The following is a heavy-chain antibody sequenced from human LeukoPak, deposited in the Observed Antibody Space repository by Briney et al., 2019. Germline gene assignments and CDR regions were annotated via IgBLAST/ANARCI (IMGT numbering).Heavy chain of an antibody. D-gene: IGHD3-10*01. CDR1: EFSVGSNY. CDR2: IYSGGST. V-gene: IGHV3-53*05. CDR3: AKGAQYYGSGSHRRGHYFDS. Sequence: GGSLRLSCAVSEFSVGSNYMTWVRQAPGKGLEWVSLIYSGGSTYYADSVKGRFTISRDNSKNTLYLQMSSLRAEDTAVYYCAKGAQYYGSGSHRRGHYFDSWGQGTLVTVSS. J-gene: IGHJ4*02.